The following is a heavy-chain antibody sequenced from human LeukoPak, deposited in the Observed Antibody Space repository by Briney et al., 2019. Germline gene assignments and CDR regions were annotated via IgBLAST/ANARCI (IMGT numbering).Heavy chain of an antibody. J-gene: IGHJ3*02. V-gene: IGHV1-46*01. D-gene: IGHD4-17*01. Sequence: ASVKVSCKASGYTFTGYYMHWVRQAPGQGLEWMGIINPSVGSTNYAQKFQGRVTMTRDTSTNTVYMELSSLRSEDTAVYYCARGIPVTNAFGIWGQGTMATVSS. CDR3: ARGIPVTNAFGI. CDR2: INPSVGST. CDR1: GYTFTGYY.